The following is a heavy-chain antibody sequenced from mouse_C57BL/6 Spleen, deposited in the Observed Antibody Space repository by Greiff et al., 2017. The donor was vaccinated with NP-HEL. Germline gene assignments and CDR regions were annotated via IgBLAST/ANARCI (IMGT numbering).Heavy chain of an antibody. J-gene: IGHJ4*01. CDR2: IYPRDGST. D-gene: IGHD2-4*01. V-gene: IGHV1-85*01. CDR3: AKGLRRGDYAMDY. Sequence: VQLQQSGPELVKPGASVKLSCKASGYTFTSYDINWVKQRPGQGLEWIGWIYPRDGSTKYNEKFKGKATLTVDTSSSTAYMELHSLTSEDSAVYFCAKGLRRGDYAMDYWGQGTSVTVSS. CDR1: GYTFTSYD.